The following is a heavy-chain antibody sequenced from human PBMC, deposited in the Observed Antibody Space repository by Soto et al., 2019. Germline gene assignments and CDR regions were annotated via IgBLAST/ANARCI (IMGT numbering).Heavy chain of an antibody. CDR3: ARTEYSYYYGMDV. V-gene: IGHV4-34*01. Sequence: PSETLSLTCAVYGGSFSGYYWSWIRQPPGKGLEWIGEINHSGSTNYNPSLKSRVTISVDTSKNQFSLKLSSVTAADTAVYYCARTEYSYYYGMDVWGQGTTVTVYS. CDR1: GGSFSGYY. CDR2: INHSGST. J-gene: IGHJ6*02. D-gene: IGHD6-6*01.